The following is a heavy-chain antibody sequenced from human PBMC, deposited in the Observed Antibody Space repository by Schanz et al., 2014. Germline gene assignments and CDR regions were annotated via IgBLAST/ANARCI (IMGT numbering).Heavy chain of an antibody. V-gene: IGHV3-33*08. Sequence: QVQLVESGGGVVQPGRSLRLSCEASGFTFSSYGMHWVRQAPGKGLEWVAIIWYDGSNKYYADSVKGRFTISRDNSKNTLCLQMSSLRAEDTAVYYCARDGDFDYWGQGTLVTVSS. CDR3: ARDGDFDY. CDR2: IWYDGSNK. J-gene: IGHJ4*02. CDR1: GFTFSSYG.